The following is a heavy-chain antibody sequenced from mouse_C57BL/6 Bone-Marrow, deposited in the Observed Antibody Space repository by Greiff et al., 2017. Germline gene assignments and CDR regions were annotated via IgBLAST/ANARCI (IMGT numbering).Heavy chain of an antibody. CDR3: TTDSPPLLD. D-gene: IGHD2-10*01. V-gene: IGHV14-4*01. J-gene: IGHJ2*01. CDR1: GFNIKDDY. CDR2: IDPENGDT. Sequence: DVKLQESGAELVRPGASVKLSCTASGFNIKDDYMHWVKQRPEQGLEWIGWIDPENGDTEYASKFQGKATITADTSSNTAYLQLSSLTSEDTAVYYCTTDSPPLLDWGQGTTLTVSS.